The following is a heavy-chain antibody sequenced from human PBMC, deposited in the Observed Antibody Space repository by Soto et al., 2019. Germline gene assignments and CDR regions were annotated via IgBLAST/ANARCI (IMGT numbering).Heavy chain of an antibody. CDR1: GYTFTSYA. Sequence: QVQLVQSGAEVKKPGASVKVSCKASGYTFTSYAMHWVRQAPGQRLEWMGWINAGNGNTKYSQKFQGRVTITRDTTASTAYMGLGRLRSEDTAVYYWGRGFSGGDAGWFDPWGQGTLVTVSS. D-gene: IGHD2-21*02. J-gene: IGHJ5*02. CDR3: GRGFSGGDAGWFDP. V-gene: IGHV1-3*01. CDR2: INAGNGNT.